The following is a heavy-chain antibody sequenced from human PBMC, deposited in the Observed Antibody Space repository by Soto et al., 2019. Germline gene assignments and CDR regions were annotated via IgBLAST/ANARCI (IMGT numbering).Heavy chain of an antibody. CDR1: GYTFTSYA. V-gene: IGHV1-3*05. D-gene: IGHD2-21*02. CDR3: ARAWVVVTAPDY. Sequence: QVQLVQSGAEEKKPGASVKVSCKASGYTFTSYAMHWVRQAPGQRLEWMGWINAGNGNTKYSQKFQGRVTITRDTSRSTAYMELSSLRSEDTAVYYCARAWVVVTAPDYWGQGTLVTVSS. CDR2: INAGNGNT. J-gene: IGHJ4*02.